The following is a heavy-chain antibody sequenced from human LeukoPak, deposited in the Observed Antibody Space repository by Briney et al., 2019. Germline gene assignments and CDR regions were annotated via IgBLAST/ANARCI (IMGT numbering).Heavy chain of an antibody. D-gene: IGHD2-15*01. V-gene: IGHV4-38-2*02. CDR2: IYHSGST. Sequence: SETLSLTCTVSGYSISNGYYWGWIRQPPGKGLEWIGSIYHSGSTYYNPSLKSRVTISVDTSKNQFSLKLSSVTAADTAVYYCARDGDGYCSGGSCYPRAFDIWGQGTMVTVSS. CDR1: GYSISNGYY. J-gene: IGHJ3*02. CDR3: ARDGDGYCSGGSCYPRAFDI.